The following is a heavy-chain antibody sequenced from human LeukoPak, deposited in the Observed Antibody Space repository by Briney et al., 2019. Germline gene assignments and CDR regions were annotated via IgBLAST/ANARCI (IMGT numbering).Heavy chain of an antibody. D-gene: IGHD2-15*01. J-gene: IGHJ4*02. CDR2: IKQDGSEK. CDR3: ARLSSTYCSRGSCFPYFFDS. V-gene: IGHV3-7*01. Sequence: GGSLRLSCAASGFTFSSYWMSWVRQAPGKGLEWVANIKQDGSEKYYVDSVKGRFTISRDNAKNSVSLQMNSLRAEDTAVYYCARLSSTYCSRGSCFPYFFDSWGQGTLVSVSS. CDR1: GFTFSSYW.